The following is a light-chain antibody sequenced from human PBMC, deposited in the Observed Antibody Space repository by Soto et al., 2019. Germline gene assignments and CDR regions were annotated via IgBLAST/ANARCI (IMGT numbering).Light chain of an antibody. Sequence: DMQITQSPSTLSASVGDRVTIICRASQSISDWLAWYQQKPGKAPKLLIYDISNLEIGVPSRFSGSGSGTEFTLTISGLQPDDFATYYCQQYNSYSFGQGTKG. J-gene: IGKJ1*01. CDR2: DIS. CDR1: QSISDW. V-gene: IGKV1-5*02. CDR3: QQYNSYS.